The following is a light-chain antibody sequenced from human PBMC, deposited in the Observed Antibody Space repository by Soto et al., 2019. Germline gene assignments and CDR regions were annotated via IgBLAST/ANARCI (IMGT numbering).Light chain of an antibody. CDR1: SSDVGDYNY. J-gene: IGLJ2*01. Sequence: QSVLTQPPSASGSLGQSVTIPCTGTSSDVGDYNYVSWYQQHPGKVPKLMIYEVSKRPSGVPDRFSGSKSGNTASLTVSGLQAEDEADYYCSLFAGSPVVFGGGTKLTVL. CDR2: EVS. CDR3: SLFAGSPVV. V-gene: IGLV2-8*01.